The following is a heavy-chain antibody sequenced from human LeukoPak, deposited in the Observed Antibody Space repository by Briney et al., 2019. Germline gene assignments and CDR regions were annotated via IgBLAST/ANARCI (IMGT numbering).Heavy chain of an antibody. CDR3: AKSMTLQWRGFFDL. CDR1: GFTFSSYA. D-gene: IGHD6-19*01. J-gene: IGHJ2*01. Sequence: GGSLRLSCAASGFTFSSYAVHWVRQAPGKGLEWVAVISYEGSNKYYADSVKGRFTISRDNSKNTLYLQKNSLRADDTAIYYCAKSMTLQWRGFFDLWGRGTHVTVSS. CDR2: ISYEGSNK. V-gene: IGHV3-30*04.